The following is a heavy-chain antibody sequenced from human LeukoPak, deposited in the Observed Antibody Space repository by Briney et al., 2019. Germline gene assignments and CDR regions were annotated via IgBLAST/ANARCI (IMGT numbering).Heavy chain of an antibody. V-gene: IGHV5-51*01. CDR1: GYRFASYW. Sequence: GESLKISCKGSGYRFASYWIAWVRQMPGKGVEWMGIMYPGDSDTRYSPSFQGQVTISADKSISTAYLQWSSLKASDTAMYYCARLAAAGTWFDPWGQGTLVTVSS. J-gene: IGHJ5*02. D-gene: IGHD6-13*01. CDR3: ARLAAAGTWFDP. CDR2: MYPGDSDT.